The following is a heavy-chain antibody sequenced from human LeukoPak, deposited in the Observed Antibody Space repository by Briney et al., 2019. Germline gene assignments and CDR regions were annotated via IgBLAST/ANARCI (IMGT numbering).Heavy chain of an antibody. D-gene: IGHD3-10*01. V-gene: IGHV3-23*01. CDR3: AKQILYGSGSYYNGGAFDI. J-gene: IGHJ3*02. Sequence: GGSLRLSCIASGFMFGGSAMSWVRQAPGTGLEWVSGISGSGDNTYYADSVKGRFTISRDNSKNTLYLQMDTLRADDTAVYYCAKQILYGSGSYYNGGAFDIWGQGTMVTVSS. CDR2: ISGSGDNT. CDR1: GFMFGGSA.